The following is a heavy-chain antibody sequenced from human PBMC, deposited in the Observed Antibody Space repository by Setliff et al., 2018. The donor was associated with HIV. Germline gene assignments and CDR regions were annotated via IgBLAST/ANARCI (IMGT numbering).Heavy chain of an antibody. Sequence: PGGSLRLSCAASGFTFSSYSMNWVRQAPGKGLEWVSSISSSSSYIYYADSVEGRFTISRDNAKNSLYLQMNSLRAEDTAVYYCARDPYGDYAFDYWGQGTLVTVSS. D-gene: IGHD4-17*01. J-gene: IGHJ4*02. CDR1: GFTFSSYS. CDR2: ISSSSSYI. CDR3: ARDPYGDYAFDY. V-gene: IGHV3-21*01.